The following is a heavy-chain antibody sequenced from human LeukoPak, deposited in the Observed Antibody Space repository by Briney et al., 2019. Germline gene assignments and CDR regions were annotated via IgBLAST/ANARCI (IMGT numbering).Heavy chain of an antibody. J-gene: IGHJ4*02. V-gene: IGHV3-23*01. D-gene: IGHD3-22*01. Sequence: GGSLRLSCAAPGFTFSSYAMSWVRQAPGKGLEWVSAISGSGGSTYYADSVKGRFTISRDNSKNTLYLQMNSLRAEDTAVYYCAKDPIVVITGSFDYWGQGTLVTVSS. CDR3: AKDPIVVITGSFDY. CDR1: GFTFSSYA. CDR2: ISGSGGST.